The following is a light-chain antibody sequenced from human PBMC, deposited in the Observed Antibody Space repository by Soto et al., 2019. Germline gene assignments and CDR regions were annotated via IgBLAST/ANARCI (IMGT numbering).Light chain of an antibody. CDR1: SSDVGSYNL. V-gene: IGLV2-23*01. CDR3: CSYAGSSTYVV. Sequence: QSALTQPASVSGSPGQSITISCTGTSSDVGSYNLVSWYQLHPGKAPKLMIYEGSKRPSGVSNRFSGSKSGNTASLTISGLQAEDEADYCCCSYAGSSTYVVFGGGTKVTVL. J-gene: IGLJ2*01. CDR2: EGS.